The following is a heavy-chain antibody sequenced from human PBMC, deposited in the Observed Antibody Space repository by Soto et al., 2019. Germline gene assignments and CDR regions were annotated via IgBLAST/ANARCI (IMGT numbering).Heavy chain of an antibody. J-gene: IGHJ6*02. CDR2: ISYDGSNK. CDR1: GFTFSSYS. D-gene: IGHD1-26*01. V-gene: IGHV3-30*03. CDR3: ARVRELSYYYYYGMDV. Sequence: PGGSLRLSCAASGFTFSSYSMNWVRQAPGKGLEWVAVISYDGSNKYYADSVKGRFTISRDNSKNTLYLQMNSLRAEDTAVYYCARVRELSYYYYYGMDVWGQGTTVTVSS.